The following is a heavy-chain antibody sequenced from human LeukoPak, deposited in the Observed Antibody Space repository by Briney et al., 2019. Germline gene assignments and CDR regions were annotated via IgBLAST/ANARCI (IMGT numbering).Heavy chain of an antibody. J-gene: IGHJ6*02. Sequence: GASVKVSCKASGYTFTSYGISWVRQAPGQGLEWMGWISAYNGNTNYAQKLQGRVTMTTDTSTSTAYMELRSLRSDDTAVYCCARYAPYYDFWSGLMDVWGQGTTVTVSS. CDR3: ARYAPYYDFWSGLMDV. CDR1: GYTFTSYG. V-gene: IGHV1-18*01. D-gene: IGHD3-3*01. CDR2: ISAYNGNT.